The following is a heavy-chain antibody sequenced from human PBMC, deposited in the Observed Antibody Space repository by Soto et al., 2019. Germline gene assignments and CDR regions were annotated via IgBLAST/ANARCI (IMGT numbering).Heavy chain of an antibody. J-gene: IGHJ4*02. V-gene: IGHV4-61*01. Sequence: PPETLSLTCTVSGGSVSSGSYYWSWIRQPPGKGLEWIGYIYYSGSTNYNPSLKSRVTISVDTSKNQFSLKLSSVTAADTAVYYCARDKGGYYDSSGYVDYWGQGTLVTVSS. CDR2: IYYSGST. D-gene: IGHD3-22*01. CDR3: ARDKGGYYDSSGYVDY. CDR1: GGSVSSGSYY.